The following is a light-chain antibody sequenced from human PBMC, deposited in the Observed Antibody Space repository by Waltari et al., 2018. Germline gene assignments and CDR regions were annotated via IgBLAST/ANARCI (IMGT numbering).Light chain of an antibody. Sequence: AIRMTQSPSSLSASTGDRVTITCRASQSVSTYLAWYQQKPGKAPKLLIYAASTLQGWVPLRFSGSGSGTDFTLSISCLQSEDFATYYCQQYYDYQRSFGQGTKVEIK. CDR3: QQYYDYQRS. V-gene: IGKV1-8*01. J-gene: IGKJ1*01. CDR1: QSVSTY. CDR2: AAS.